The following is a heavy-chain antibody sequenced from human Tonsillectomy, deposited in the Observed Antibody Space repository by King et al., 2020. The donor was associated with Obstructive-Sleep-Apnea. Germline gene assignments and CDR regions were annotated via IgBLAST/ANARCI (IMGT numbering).Heavy chain of an antibody. CDR1: GGSIGSSTSY. CDR3: ARREYCSGVSCSKYFDN. D-gene: IGHD2-15*01. CDR2: FFYSGNT. J-gene: IGHJ4*02. V-gene: IGHV4-39*01. Sequence: LQLQESGPGLVKPSETLSLTCTVSGGSIGSSTSYWAWIRQPPGKGLDWIGGFFYSGNTYYNPSLESRLTVSIDTSKNQFSLKLSSVTAADTAVYYCARREYCSGVSCSKYFDNWGQGTLVTVSS.